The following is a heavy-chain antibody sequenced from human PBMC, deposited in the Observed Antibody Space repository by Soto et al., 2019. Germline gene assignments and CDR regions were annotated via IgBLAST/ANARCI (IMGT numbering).Heavy chain of an antibody. CDR1: GFTFASHA. D-gene: IGHD6-19*01. J-gene: IGHJ1*01. CDR2: ISENGGRA. CDR3: ASWVIALGGTGYFRH. V-gene: IGHV3-23*01. Sequence: GGSLRLSCAASGFTFASHAMSWVRQAPGKGLEWVSGISENGGRANYADSVKGRFSLSRDNSKNTMFLQMDSLTAEDTAIYYCASWVIALGGTGYFRHWGQGTLVTVSS.